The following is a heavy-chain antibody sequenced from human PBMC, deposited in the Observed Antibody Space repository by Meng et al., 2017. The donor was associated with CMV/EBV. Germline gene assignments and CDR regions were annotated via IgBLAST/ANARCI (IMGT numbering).Heavy chain of an antibody. D-gene: IGHD2-2*01. V-gene: IGHV4-4*07. CDR2: IYTSGST. CDR1: GGSISSYY. J-gene: IGHJ5*02. Sequence: QVQLPESGPGRVKSSETLSLTCTVSGGSISSYYWSWIRQPAGKGLEWIGRIYTSGSTNYNPSLKSRVTMSVDTSKNQFSLKLSSVTAADTAVYYCARDLMNCSSTSCANWFDPWGQGTLVTVSS. CDR3: ARDLMNCSSTSCANWFDP.